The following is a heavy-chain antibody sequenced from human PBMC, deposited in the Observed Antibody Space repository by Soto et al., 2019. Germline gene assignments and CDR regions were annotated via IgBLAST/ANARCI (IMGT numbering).Heavy chain of an antibody. Sequence: QVQLQESGPGLVKPSETLTLTCPVSRDSMTSYYWTWIRQPPGKGLEFIGYIYHSGVTNYNPSLKSRVTISLDTSKTHFSLRLSFVTAADTAVYYCARMSLFYSFDSWGQGTLVTVSS. D-gene: IGHD2-21*01. J-gene: IGHJ4*01. V-gene: IGHV4-59*01. CDR1: RDSMTSYY. CDR3: ARMSLFYSFDS. CDR2: IYHSGVT.